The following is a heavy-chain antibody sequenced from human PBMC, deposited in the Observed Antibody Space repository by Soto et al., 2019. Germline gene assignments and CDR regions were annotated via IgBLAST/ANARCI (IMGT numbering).Heavy chain of an antibody. J-gene: IGHJ6*02. V-gene: IGHV4-34*01. CDR3: ARAVVVGATYYYYYYGMDV. D-gene: IGHD1-26*01. Sequence: QVQLQQWGAGLLKPSETLSLTCAVYGGSFSGYYWSWIRQPPGKGLEWIGEINHSGSTNYNPSLKSRVTISVDTSKNQFSLKLSSVTAADTAVYYCARAVVVGATYYYYYYGMDVWGQGTTVTVSS. CDR2: INHSGST. CDR1: GGSFSGYY.